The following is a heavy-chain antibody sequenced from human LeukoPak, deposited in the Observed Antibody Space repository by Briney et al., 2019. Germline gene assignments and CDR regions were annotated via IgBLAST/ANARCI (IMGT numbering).Heavy chain of an antibody. CDR2: ISAYNGNT. CDR3: ARESTSDIVVVPAANYYYYYGMDV. CDR1: GYTFTSCG. J-gene: IGHJ6*02. D-gene: IGHD2-2*01. V-gene: IGHV1-18*01. Sequence: ASVKVSCKASGYTFTSCGISWVRQAPGQGLEWMGWISAYNGNTNYAQKLQGRVTMTTDTSTSTAYMELRSLRSGDTAVYYCARESTSDIVVVPAANYYYYYGMDVWGQGTTVTVSS.